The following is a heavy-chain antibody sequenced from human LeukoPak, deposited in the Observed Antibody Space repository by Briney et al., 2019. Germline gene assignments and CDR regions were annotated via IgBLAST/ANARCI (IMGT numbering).Heavy chain of an antibody. CDR2: INPSGGST. Sequence: ASVKVSCKASGYTFTSYYMHWVRQAPGQGLEWMGIINPSGGSTSYAQKFQGRVTMTRDTSTSTVYMELSSLRSEDTAVYYCARVGGGTGRSYYFDYWGQGTLVTVSS. J-gene: IGHJ4*02. D-gene: IGHD3-10*01. CDR1: GYTFTSYY. CDR3: ARVGGGTGRSYYFDY. V-gene: IGHV1-46*01.